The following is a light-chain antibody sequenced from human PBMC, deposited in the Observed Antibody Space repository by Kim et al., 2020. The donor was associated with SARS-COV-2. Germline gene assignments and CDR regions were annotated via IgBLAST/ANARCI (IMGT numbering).Light chain of an antibody. CDR1: SLRSYY. J-gene: IGLJ2*01. CDR3: NSRDSSGNHLV. CDR2: GKN. Sequence: ALGLTVRITCQGDSLRSYYASWDQQKPGQAPVLVIYGKNNRPSGIPDRVSGSSSGNTASVTITGAQAEDEADYYCNSRDSSGNHLVFGGGTQLTVL. V-gene: IGLV3-19*01.